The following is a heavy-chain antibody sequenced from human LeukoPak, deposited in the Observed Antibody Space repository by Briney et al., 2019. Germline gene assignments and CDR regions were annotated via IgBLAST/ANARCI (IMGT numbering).Heavy chain of an antibody. J-gene: IGHJ6*03. Sequence: GGSLRLSCAASGFTFSSHAMSWVRQAPGKGLEWVANIKQDGSEKYYVDSVKGRFTISRDNAKNSLYLQMNSLRAEDTAVYYCARKGGATTYGYYYYYMDVWGKGTTVTISS. D-gene: IGHD1-26*01. CDR3: ARKGGATTYGYYYYYMDV. V-gene: IGHV3-7*01. CDR1: GFTFSSHA. CDR2: IKQDGSEK.